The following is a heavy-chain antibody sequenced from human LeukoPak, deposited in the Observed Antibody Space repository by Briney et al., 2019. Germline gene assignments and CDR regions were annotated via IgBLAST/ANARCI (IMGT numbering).Heavy chain of an antibody. J-gene: IGHJ6*03. D-gene: IGHD2-2*01. V-gene: IGHV3-21*01. CDR1: GFTFNNYE. Sequence: GGSLRLSCAASGFTFNNYEMNWVRQAPGKGLEWVSSISSSSSYIYYADSVKGRFTISRDNAKNSLYLQMNSLRAEDTAVYYCARVRGGYCSSTSCYAPLGYMDVWGKGTTVTVSS. CDR3: ARVRGGYCSSTSCYAPLGYMDV. CDR2: ISSSSSYI.